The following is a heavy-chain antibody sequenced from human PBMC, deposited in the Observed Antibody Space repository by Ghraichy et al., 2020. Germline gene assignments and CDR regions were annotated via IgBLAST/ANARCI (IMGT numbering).Heavy chain of an antibody. J-gene: IGHJ4*02. CDR2: INTDGSTT. D-gene: IGHD5-24*01. Sequence: GGSLRLSCAASGFTLSTYWMHWVRQAPGKGLEWVSHINTDGSTTNYADSVKGRFTISRDNAKNTLYLQMNSLRAEDTAVYYCARSDGRIGYWGQGTLVTVSS. CDR1: GFTLSTYW. CDR3: ARSDGRIGY. V-gene: IGHV3-74*01.